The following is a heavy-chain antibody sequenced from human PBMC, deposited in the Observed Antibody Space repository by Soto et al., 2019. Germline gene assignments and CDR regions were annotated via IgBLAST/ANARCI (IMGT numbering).Heavy chain of an antibody. CDR1: GGSVSSGSYY. J-gene: IGHJ5*02. Sequence: PSETLSLTCTVSGGSVSSGSYYWSWIRQPPGKGLEWIGYIYYSGSTNYNPSLKSRLTISVDTPNNQFSLKLSSVTAADTAVYYCARERRGGYYDILTGYSGWFDPWGQGTLVTVSS. CDR3: ARERRGGYYDILTGYSGWFDP. V-gene: IGHV4-61*01. D-gene: IGHD3-9*01. CDR2: IYYSGST.